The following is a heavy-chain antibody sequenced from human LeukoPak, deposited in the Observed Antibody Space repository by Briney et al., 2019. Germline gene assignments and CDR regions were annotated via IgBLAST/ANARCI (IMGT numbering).Heavy chain of an antibody. CDR3: ARRAGAYSHPYDY. D-gene: IGHD4/OR15-4a*01. V-gene: IGHV3-53*01. CDR2: IYSDNT. Sequence: GGSLRLSCTVSGFTVSSNSMSWVRQAPGKGLEEVSFIYSDNTHYSDSVKGRFTISRDNSKNTLYLQMNSLRAEDTAVYYCARRAGAYSHPYDYWGQGTLVTISS. J-gene: IGHJ4*02. CDR1: GFTVSSNS.